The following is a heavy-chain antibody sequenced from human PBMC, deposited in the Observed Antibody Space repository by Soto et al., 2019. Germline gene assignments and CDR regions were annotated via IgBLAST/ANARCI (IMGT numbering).Heavy chain of an antibody. V-gene: IGHV3-7*01. CDR2: MNQDGSER. CDR3: TRDRSGTMLF. CDR1: GFTFSNYW. D-gene: IGHD1-7*01. Sequence: WGSLRLSCTASGFTFSNYWVSWVRQAPGEGLEWVANMNQDGSERYYVDSVKGRFTISRDNAKNSLYLQVSSLRAEDTAIYYCTRDRSGTMLFWGQGTLVTVSS. J-gene: IGHJ4*02.